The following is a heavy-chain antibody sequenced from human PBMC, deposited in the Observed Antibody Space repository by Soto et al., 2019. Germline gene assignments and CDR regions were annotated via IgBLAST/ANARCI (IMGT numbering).Heavy chain of an antibody. D-gene: IGHD3-10*01. Sequence: EVQLVESGGGLIQPGGSLNLSCAASGLPVSTNYMSWVRQAPGKGLEWVSVIYNDGKTYYADSVKGRFTISRDASKNTLHLQMDSLRDEDTAVYYCVRPLPSGQNYGMDVLGQGTTVTVSS. J-gene: IGHJ6*02. CDR2: IYNDGKT. CDR3: VRPLPSGQNYGMDV. V-gene: IGHV3-53*01. CDR1: GLPVSTNY.